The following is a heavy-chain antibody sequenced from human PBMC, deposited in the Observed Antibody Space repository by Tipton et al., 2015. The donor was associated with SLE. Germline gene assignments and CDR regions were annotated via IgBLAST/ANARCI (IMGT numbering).Heavy chain of an antibody. J-gene: IGHJ4*02. Sequence: RSLRLSCAASGFSFDSYGMHWVRQAPGKGLEWVAVIWSDGSSKYFANSVRGRFTISRDNYKNTLYMDMNSLRGDDTAVYYCAKAGLKGSFLIDSWGQGTLVTVSS. V-gene: IGHV3-33*06. D-gene: IGHD1-26*01. CDR1: GFSFDSYG. CDR3: AKAGLKGSFLIDS. CDR2: IWSDGSSK.